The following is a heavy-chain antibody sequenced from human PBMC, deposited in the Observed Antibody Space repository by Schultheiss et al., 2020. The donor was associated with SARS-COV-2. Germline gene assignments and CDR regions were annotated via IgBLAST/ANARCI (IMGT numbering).Heavy chain of an antibody. CDR2: IYYSGST. CDR1: GGSISSGGYY. V-gene: IGHV4-31*03. CDR3: ARDYGDYLDYYYYGMDV. Sequence: SQTLSLTCTVSGGSISSGGYYWCWIRQHPGKGLEWIGYIYYSGSTYYNPSLKSRVTISVDTSKNQFSLKLSSVTAADTAVYYCARDYGDYLDYYYYGMDVWGQGTTVTVAS. J-gene: IGHJ6*02. D-gene: IGHD4-17*01.